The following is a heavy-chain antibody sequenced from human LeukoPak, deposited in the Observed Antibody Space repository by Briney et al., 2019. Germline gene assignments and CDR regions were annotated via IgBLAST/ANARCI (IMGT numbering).Heavy chain of an antibody. CDR2: ISSSSSYI. D-gene: IGHD3-22*01. J-gene: IGHJ1*01. CDR1: GFTFSSYS. Sequence: GGSLRLSCAASGFTFSSYSMNWVRQAPGKGLEWVSSISSSSSYIYYADSVKGRFTISRDNAKNSLYLQMNSLRAEDTAVYHCARDEHSTNYYDSSGYSAEYFQHWGQGTLVTVSS. CDR3: ARDEHSTNYYDSSGYSAEYFQH. V-gene: IGHV3-21*01.